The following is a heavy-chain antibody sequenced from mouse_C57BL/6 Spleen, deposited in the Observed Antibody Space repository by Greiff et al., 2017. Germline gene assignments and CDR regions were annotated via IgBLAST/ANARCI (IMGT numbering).Heavy chain of an antibody. CDR1: GYTFTCYW. J-gene: IGHJ4*01. CDR3: ARGGYDYAMDY. CDR2: IDPSDSDT. Sequence: VQLQQPGAELVMPGASVKLSCKASGYTFTCYWMHWVKQRPGQGLDWIGEIDPSDSDTNYNQKFKGKSTLTVDKSSSTAYMQLSSLTSEDSAVYYCARGGYDYAMDYWGQGTSVTVSS. D-gene: IGHD2-3*01. V-gene: IGHV1-69*01.